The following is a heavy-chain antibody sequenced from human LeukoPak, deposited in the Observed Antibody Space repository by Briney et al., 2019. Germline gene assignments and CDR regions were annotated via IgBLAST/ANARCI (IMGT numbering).Heavy chain of an antibody. CDR2: IYYTGNT. J-gene: IGHJ5*02. D-gene: IGHD3-16*01. V-gene: IGHV4-39*02. CDR1: GDSISTSKSY. CDR3: ARDQKLGDWFDP. Sequence: SDTLSLTCTVSGDSISTSKSYWGWIRQPPLKGLEWIGSIYYTGNTYYNASLKSRVTISVDTSKNQFSLSLTSVTAADTAVYYCARDQKLGDWFDPWGQGTLVTVSS.